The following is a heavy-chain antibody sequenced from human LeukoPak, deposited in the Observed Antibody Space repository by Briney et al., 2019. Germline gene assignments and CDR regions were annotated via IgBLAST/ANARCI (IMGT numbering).Heavy chain of an antibody. CDR2: IIPIFGTG. CDR1: GGTFSSYA. Sequence: SVKVSCKASGGTFSSYAISWVRQAPGQGLDWMGGIIPIFGTGNYAQKFQGRVTITTDESTSTAYMELSSLRSEDTAVYYCARDGGGAARPPVYYYYYYMDVWGKGTTVTVSS. V-gene: IGHV1-69*05. D-gene: IGHD6-6*01. CDR3: ARDGGGAARPPVYYYYYYMDV. J-gene: IGHJ6*03.